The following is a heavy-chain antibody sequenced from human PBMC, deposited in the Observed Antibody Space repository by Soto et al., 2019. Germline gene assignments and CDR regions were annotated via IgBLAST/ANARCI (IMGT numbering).Heavy chain of an antibody. J-gene: IGHJ4*02. Sequence: PSETLSLTCAVYGGSFSGYYWTWIRQPPGTGLEWIGEINHSGSTNYNPALKSRVTISVDTSKNQFSRKLTSVTAADTAVYYCARAKITGLFDYWGQGTLVTVSS. CDR1: GGSFSGYY. D-gene: IGHD2-8*02. CDR2: INHSGST. CDR3: ARAKITGLFDY. V-gene: IGHV4-34*01.